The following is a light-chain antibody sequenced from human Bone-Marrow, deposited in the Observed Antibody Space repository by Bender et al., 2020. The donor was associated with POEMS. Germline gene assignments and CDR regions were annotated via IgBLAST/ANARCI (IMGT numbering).Light chain of an antibody. CDR2: EGS. CDR3: SSDTSDGTLVV. J-gene: IGLJ2*01. V-gene: IGLV2-14*02. CDR1: SSGVGSYNP. Sequence: QSALTQPASVAGSPGQSITISCTGISSGVGSYNPVSWYQQHPGKAPKVMIFEGSQGPSGVSNRFSASKSGDTASLTISGLQAEDEADYYCSSDTSDGTLVVFGGGTKLTVL.